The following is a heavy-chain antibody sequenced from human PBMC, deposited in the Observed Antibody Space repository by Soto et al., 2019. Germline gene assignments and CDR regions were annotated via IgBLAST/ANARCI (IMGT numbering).Heavy chain of an antibody. CDR1: CVSISSYY. J-gene: IGHJ4*02. CDR3: ARGGGQADY. D-gene: IGHD3-16*01. V-gene: IGHV4-59*01. Sequence: TSETLSLTCTVSCVSISSYYWSWIRQPPGKGLEWIGYIYYSGGTNYNPSLKSRVTISVDTSKNQFSLKLTSVTAADTAVYYCARGGGQADYWGQGTLVTVSS. CDR2: IYYSGGT.